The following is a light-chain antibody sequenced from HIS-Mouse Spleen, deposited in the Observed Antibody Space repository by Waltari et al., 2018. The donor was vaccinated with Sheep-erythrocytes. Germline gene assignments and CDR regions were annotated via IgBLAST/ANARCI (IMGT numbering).Light chain of an antibody. V-gene: IGLV3-1*01. CDR3: QAWDSSTAV. CDR2: QDS. CDR1: TWGDKY. J-gene: IGLJ2*01. Sequence: SYELTQPPSLSVSRGQSASITCSGDTWGDKYACWYQQKPGQSPVLVIYQDSKRPSGIPERFSGSNSGNTATLTISGTQAMDEADYYCQAWDSSTAVFGGGTKLTVL.